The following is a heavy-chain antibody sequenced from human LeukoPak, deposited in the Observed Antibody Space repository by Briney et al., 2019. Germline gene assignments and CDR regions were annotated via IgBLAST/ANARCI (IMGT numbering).Heavy chain of an antibody. J-gene: IGHJ4*02. V-gene: IGHV3-23*01. Sequence: GGSLRLSCAASGFTFSSYGMSWVRQAPGKGLEWVSAISGSGDTTYYADSVKGRFTISRDNSKNTLSLHMNSLRAGDAAVYYCAKAPVTTCSGAYCYPFDYWSQGTLVTVSS. CDR2: ISGSGDTT. CDR3: AKAPVTTCSGAYCYPFDY. CDR1: GFTFSSYG. D-gene: IGHD2-15*01.